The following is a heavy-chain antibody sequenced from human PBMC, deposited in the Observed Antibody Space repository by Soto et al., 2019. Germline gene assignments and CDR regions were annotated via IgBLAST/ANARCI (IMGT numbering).Heavy chain of an antibody. CDR2: ISYDGSNK. J-gene: IGHJ6*02. Sequence: QVLLVESGGGVVQPGRSLRLSCAASGFTFSSYAMHWVRQARGKGLEWVAVISYDGSNKYYADSVKGRFTISRDNSKNTLYLQMNSLRAEDTAVYYCARHPRYDFWSGYTYGMDVWGQGTTVTVSS. D-gene: IGHD3-3*01. V-gene: IGHV3-30-3*01. CDR3: ARHPRYDFWSGYTYGMDV. CDR1: GFTFSSYA.